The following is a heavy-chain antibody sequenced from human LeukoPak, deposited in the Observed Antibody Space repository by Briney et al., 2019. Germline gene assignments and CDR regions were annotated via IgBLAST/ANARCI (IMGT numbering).Heavy chain of an antibody. J-gene: IGHJ4*02. CDR2: INVGNGNT. CDR3: ARNLAVAPHAYYFDY. V-gene: IGHV1-3*03. CDR1: GYTFTSYA. Sequence: ASVKVSCKASGYTFTSYAMHWVRQAPGQRLEWMGWINVGNGNTKYSQEFQGRVTITRDTSASTAYMELSSLRSEDMAVYYCARNLAVAPHAYYFDYWGQGTLVTVSS. D-gene: IGHD6-19*01.